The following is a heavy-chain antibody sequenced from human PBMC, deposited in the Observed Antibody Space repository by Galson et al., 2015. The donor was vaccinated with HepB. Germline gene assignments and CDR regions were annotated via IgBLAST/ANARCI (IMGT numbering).Heavy chain of an antibody. Sequence: SVKVSCKASGYTFTSYAMHWVRQAPGQRLEWMGWINAGNGNTKYSQKFQGRVTITRDTSASTAYMELSSLRSEDTAVYYCARDYSNYQYYYYYMDVWGKGTTVTVSS. D-gene: IGHD4-11*01. CDR3: ARDYSNYQYYYYYMDV. V-gene: IGHV1-3*01. J-gene: IGHJ6*03. CDR1: GYTFTSYA. CDR2: INAGNGNT.